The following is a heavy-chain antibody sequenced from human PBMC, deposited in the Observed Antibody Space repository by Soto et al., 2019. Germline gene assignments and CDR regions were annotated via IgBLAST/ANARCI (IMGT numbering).Heavy chain of an antibody. CDR3: ARTGYCSGGSCYPNWFDP. CDR2: IYYSGST. Sequence: SETLSLTCTVSGGSVSSSSYYWSWIRQPPGEGLEWIAYIYYSGSTSYNPSLKSRVTISVDTSKNQFSLKLRSVTAADTAVYYCARTGYCSGGSCYPNWFDPWGQGTLVTVSS. V-gene: IGHV4-61*01. D-gene: IGHD2-15*01. CDR1: GGSVSSSSYY. J-gene: IGHJ5*02.